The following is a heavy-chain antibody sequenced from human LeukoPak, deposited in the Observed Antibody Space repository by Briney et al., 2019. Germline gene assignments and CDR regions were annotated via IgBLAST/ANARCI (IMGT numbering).Heavy chain of an antibody. CDR3: AKKAQYNGNYPLDY. Sequence: SGGSLRLSCAASGLTFTSYSMSWVRQAPGKGLEWVSGTSDRGDYTYYADSVKGRFTISRDNSKNTLYLQMNSLRAEDTALYFCAKKAQYNGNYPLDYWGQGTLVTVSS. D-gene: IGHD1-26*01. CDR1: GLTFTSYS. CDR2: TSDRGDYT. V-gene: IGHV3-23*01. J-gene: IGHJ4*02.